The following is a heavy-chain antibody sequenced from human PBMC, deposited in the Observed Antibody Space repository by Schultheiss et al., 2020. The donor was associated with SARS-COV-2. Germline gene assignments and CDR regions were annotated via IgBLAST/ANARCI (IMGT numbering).Heavy chain of an antibody. J-gene: IGHJ6*02. V-gene: IGHV3-21*01. D-gene: IGHD2-21*02. CDR3: ASCCGGDCYYYYGMDV. Sequence: GGSLRLSCAASGFTFSSYSMNWVRQAPGKGLEWVSSISSSSSYIYYADSVKCRFTISRDNAKNSLYLQTNSLRAEDTAVYYCASCCGGDCYYYYGMDVWGQGTTVTVSS. CDR2: ISSSSSYI. CDR1: GFTFSSYS.